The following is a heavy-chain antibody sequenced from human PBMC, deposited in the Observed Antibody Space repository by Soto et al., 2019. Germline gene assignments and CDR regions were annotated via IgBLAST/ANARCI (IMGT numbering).Heavy chain of an antibody. V-gene: IGHV3-23*01. J-gene: IGHJ4*02. CDR1: GLSLNNYA. Sequence: GGSLRLSCVVSGLSLNNYAIAWVRHAPGEGLEFVSTIDVLDGAWYSDSVRGRLAISRDVSRNTVYLQMSSLRVEDTAIYFCSDWRAGGPVNLDHWGPGTRVTVSS. CDR2: IDVLDGA. CDR3: SDWRAGGPVNLDH. D-gene: IGHD2-15*01.